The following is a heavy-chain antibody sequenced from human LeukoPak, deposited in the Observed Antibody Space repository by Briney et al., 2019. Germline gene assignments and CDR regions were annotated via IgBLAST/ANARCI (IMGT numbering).Heavy chain of an antibody. J-gene: IGHJ4*02. D-gene: IGHD2/OR15-2a*01. CDR1: GFTFSIYA. CDR3: ASNPVSMAFDY. Sequence: PGGSLRLSCAPSGFTFSIYAMSGVRHAPEGGGECVSAICGSGGRTYYADSVKGRFTISRDNSKNSLYLQMNSLRTEDTALYYCASNPVSMAFDYWGQGTLVTVSS. CDR2: ICGSGGRT. V-gene: IGHV3-43*02.